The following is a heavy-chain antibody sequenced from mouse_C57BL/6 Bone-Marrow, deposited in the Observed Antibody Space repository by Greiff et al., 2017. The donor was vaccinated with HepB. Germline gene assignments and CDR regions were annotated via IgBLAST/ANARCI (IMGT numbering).Heavy chain of an antibody. D-gene: IGHD3-3*01. CDR1: GFTFSSYA. CDR3: ARDRGRGFAY. CDR2: ISDGGSYT. Sequence: EVQRVESGGGLVKPGGSLKLSCAASGFTFSSYAMSWVRQTPEKRLEWVATISDGGSYTYYPDNVKGRFTISRDNAKNNLYLQMSHLKYEDTAMYYCARDRGRGFAYWGQGTLVTVSA. V-gene: IGHV5-4*01. J-gene: IGHJ3*01.